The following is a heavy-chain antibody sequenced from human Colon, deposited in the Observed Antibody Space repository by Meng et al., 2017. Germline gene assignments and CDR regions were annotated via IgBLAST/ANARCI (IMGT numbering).Heavy chain of an antibody. CDR3: VRSSAWVRTGFDP. V-gene: IGHV4-39*01. CDR1: GGSISTSGYY. D-gene: IGHD6-19*01. Sequence: QLQLQESGPGLVKPSEALSPSCSVSGGSISTSGYYWGWIRQPPGKGLEWFGCIGHSGFPYYTPSLKSRVTVSIDTSRNQFSLWLTSVTAADTAVYYCVRSSAWVRTGFDPWGQGTLVTVSS. J-gene: IGHJ5*02. CDR2: IGHSGFP.